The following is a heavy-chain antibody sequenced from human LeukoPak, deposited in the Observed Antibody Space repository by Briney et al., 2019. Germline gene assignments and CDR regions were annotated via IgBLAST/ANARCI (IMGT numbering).Heavy chain of an antibody. D-gene: IGHD3-22*01. CDR1: GFTFDDYA. V-gene: IGHV3-9*01. CDR3: AKDPYDSSGYYWPFGFDY. Sequence: GGSLRLSCAASGFTFDDYAMHWVRQAPGKGLEWVSGISWNSGSIGYADSVKGRFTISRDNAKNPLYLQVNSLRAEDTALHYCAKDPYDSSGYYWPFGFDYWGQGTLVTVSS. J-gene: IGHJ4*02. CDR2: ISWNSGSI.